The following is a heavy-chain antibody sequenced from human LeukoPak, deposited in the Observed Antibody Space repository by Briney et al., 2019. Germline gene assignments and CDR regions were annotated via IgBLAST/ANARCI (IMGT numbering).Heavy chain of an antibody. CDR2: ISNDGRKK. CDR3: AKYVTTKCGGDCPPDY. D-gene: IGHD2-21*02. CDR1: GFTFRSYG. V-gene: IGHV3-30*18. J-gene: IGHJ4*02. Sequence: PGGSLRLSCAVSGFTFRSYGMHWVRQAPGKGLEWVAVISNDGRKKYDADSVKGRFTSSRDNSKNRLYLQMNNLRGDDTAVYYCAKYVTTKCGGDCPPDYWGQGTLVTVSS.